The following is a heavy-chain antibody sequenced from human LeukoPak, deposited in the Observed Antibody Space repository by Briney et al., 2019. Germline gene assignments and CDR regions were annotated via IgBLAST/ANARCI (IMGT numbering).Heavy chain of an antibody. CDR3: ARVADYDFWSTNYPPNRLRFDY. CDR2: INHSGST. J-gene: IGHJ4*02. CDR1: GASLSGYY. D-gene: IGHD3-3*01. V-gene: IGHV4-34*01. Sequence: PSETLSLTCGVYGASLSGYYWTWIRQPPGKGLEWIGGINHSGSTKYNPSLKSRVTISVDTSKNQFSLNLRSVTAADTSVYYCARVADYDFWSTNYPPNRLRFDYWGQGTLVTVSS.